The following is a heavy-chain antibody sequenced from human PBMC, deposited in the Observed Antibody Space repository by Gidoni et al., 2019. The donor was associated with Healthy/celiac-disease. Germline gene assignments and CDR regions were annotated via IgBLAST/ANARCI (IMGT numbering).Heavy chain of an antibody. CDR1: GFTFSSYA. J-gene: IGHJ4*02. CDR2: ISVSGGGT. CDR3: AKGTSFDY. V-gene: IGHV3-23*01. Sequence: EVQLLESGGGLVQPGGSLSLSCAASGFTFSSYAMIWVRQAPGKGLEWVSTISVSGGGTYYADSVKGRFTISRDNSKNTLYLQMNSLRAEDTAVYYCAKGTSFDYWGQGTLVTVSS.